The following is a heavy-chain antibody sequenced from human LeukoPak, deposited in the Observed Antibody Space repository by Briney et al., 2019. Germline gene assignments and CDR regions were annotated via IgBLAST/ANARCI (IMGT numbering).Heavy chain of an antibody. V-gene: IGHV3-23*01. CDR3: AKAGIYDYVWGSYLVD. D-gene: IGHD3-16*01. J-gene: IGHJ4*02. Sequence: PGGSLRLSCAASGFTFNSYVVSWVRQAPGKGLEWVSGISGPGRTTYYADSVKGRFTISRDNSKNTLYLQMNSLRAEDTAVYYCAKAGIYDYVWGSYLVDWGQGILVTVSS. CDR2: ISGPGRTT. CDR1: GFTFNSYV.